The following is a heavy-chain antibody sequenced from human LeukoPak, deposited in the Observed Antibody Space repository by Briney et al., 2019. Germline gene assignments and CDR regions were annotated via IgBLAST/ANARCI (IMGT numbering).Heavy chain of an antibody. D-gene: IGHD6-13*01. V-gene: IGHV4-59*08. Sequence: SETLSLTCTVSGGSISSYYWSWIRQPPGKGLEWIGYIYYSGSTNYNPSLKSRVTISVDTSKNQFSLKLSSVTAADTAVYYCARSSSSWYQPFDYWGQGTLVTVSS. CDR3: ARSSSSWYQPFDY. J-gene: IGHJ4*02. CDR2: IYYSGST. CDR1: GGSISSYY.